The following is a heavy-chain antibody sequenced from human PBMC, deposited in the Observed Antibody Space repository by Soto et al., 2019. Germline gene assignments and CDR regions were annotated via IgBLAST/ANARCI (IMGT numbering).Heavy chain of an antibody. CDR1: GYTFTSYG. J-gene: IGHJ4*02. CDR2: INPSGGST. D-gene: IGHD1-1*01. CDR3: ARDRGAGTTYFDY. V-gene: IGHV1-46*01. Sequence: AASVKVSCKASGYTFTSYGISWVRQAPGQGLEWMGIINPSGGSTSYAQKFQGRVTMTRDTSTSTVYMKLSSLRSEDTAVYYCARDRGAGTTYFDYWGQGTLVTVSS.